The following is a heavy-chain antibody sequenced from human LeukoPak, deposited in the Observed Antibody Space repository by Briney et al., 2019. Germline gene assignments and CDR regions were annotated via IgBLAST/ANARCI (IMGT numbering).Heavy chain of an antibody. D-gene: IGHD3-3*01. Sequence: PSETLSLTCTVSGGSIGNYYWNWIRQPPGKGLEWIGYIYYTGGTDYNPSLKSRVTISVDTSKNQISLKLRSVTAADTAVYYCARVSGLTSGYYYSDYWGQGTLATVSS. V-gene: IGHV4-59*01. CDR3: ARVSGLTSGYYYSDY. CDR2: IYYTGGT. J-gene: IGHJ4*02. CDR1: GGSIGNYY.